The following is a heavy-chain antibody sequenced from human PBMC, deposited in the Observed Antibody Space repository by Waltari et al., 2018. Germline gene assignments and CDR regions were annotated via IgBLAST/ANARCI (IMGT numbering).Heavy chain of an antibody. CDR2: IKSRNDGGIT. Sequence: EVQLVESGGGLVKPGGSLRLAWVASGFTFTPAWLTWVRQAPGKGLEWVGRIKSRNDGGITDFAAPVKGRFTISRDDSQNMVFLEMNSLRTEDTAVYYCTTLDAVWGGWGQGTLVTVSS. V-gene: IGHV3-15*01. CDR1: GFTFTPAW. D-gene: IGHD1-26*01. CDR3: TTLDAVWGG. J-gene: IGHJ4*02.